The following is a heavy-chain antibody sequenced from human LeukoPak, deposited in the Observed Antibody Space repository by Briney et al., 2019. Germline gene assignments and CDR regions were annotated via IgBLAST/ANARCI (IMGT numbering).Heavy chain of an antibody. V-gene: IGHV4-34*01. CDR2: INHSGST. J-gene: IGHJ4*02. D-gene: IGHD3-22*01. CDR1: GGSFSGYY. Sequence: SETLSLTCAVYGGSFSGYYWSWIRQPPGKGLEWIGEINHSGSTNYNPSLKSRVTISVDTSKNQFSLKLSSVTAADTAVYYCARRTMTLDLFDYWGQGTLVTVSS. CDR3: ARRTMTLDLFDY.